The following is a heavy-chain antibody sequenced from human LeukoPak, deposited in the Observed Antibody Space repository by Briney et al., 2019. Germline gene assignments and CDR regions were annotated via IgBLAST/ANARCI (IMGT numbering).Heavy chain of an antibody. CDR2: ITSSSSTI. Sequence: GALRLSCAASGFSFSTYTMNWVRRAPGKGLEWLSYITSSSSTIYYAASVKGRFTISRDNAKNSLYLQMNSLRAEDTAVYYCARCICSSASCYDLRYFYMDVWGKGTTVTVSS. D-gene: IGHD2-2*01. J-gene: IGHJ6*03. V-gene: IGHV3-48*01. CDR1: GFSFSTYT. CDR3: ARCICSSASCYDLRYFYMDV.